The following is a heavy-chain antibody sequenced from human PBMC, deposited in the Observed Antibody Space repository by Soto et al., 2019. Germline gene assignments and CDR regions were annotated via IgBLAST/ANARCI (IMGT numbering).Heavy chain of an antibody. Sequence: QVQLVESGGGVVQPGRSLRLSCAASEFSFSSYGMHWVRQAPDKGMEWVAVIWYDGSNKYYADSVKGRFTISRDNSKNTLYLQMNSLRAEDTAVYYCARDEGVHSSGYLSWGQGTLVTVSS. CDR3: ARDEGVHSSGYLS. J-gene: IGHJ4*02. V-gene: IGHV3-33*01. CDR2: IWYDGSNK. D-gene: IGHD3-22*01. CDR1: EFSFSSYG.